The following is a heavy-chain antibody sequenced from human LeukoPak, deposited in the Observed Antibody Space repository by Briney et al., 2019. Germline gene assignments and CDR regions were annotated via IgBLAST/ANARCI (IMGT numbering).Heavy chain of an antibody. CDR3: ATAGCSTTSCLIAAFDY. CDR1: AYTLTELS. D-gene: IGHD2-2*01. J-gene: IGHJ4*02. Sequence: ASVKLSCTVSAYTLTELSMHWVRQAPGKGLEWMGGFDPEDGEIIYAQKFQGRVTMTEDTSTDTAYMKLSSLKSEDTAVYYCATAGCSTTSCLIAAFDYWGQGTLVTASS. V-gene: IGHV1-24*01. CDR2: FDPEDGEI.